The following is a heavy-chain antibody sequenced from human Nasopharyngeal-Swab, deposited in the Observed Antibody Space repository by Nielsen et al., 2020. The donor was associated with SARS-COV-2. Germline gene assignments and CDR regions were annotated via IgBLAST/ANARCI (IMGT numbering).Heavy chain of an antibody. CDR3: ARDLLYSSSWTQYYYYMDV. CDR2: INPSGGST. J-gene: IGHJ6*03. D-gene: IGHD6-13*01. CDR1: GYIFISYY. Sequence: ASVQVSCKASGYIFISYYMHWVRQAPGQGLEWMGIINPSGGSTSYAQKFQGRVTMTRDTSTSTVYMELSSLRSEDTAVYYCARDLLYSSSWTQYYYYMDVWGKGTTVTVSS. V-gene: IGHV1-46*01.